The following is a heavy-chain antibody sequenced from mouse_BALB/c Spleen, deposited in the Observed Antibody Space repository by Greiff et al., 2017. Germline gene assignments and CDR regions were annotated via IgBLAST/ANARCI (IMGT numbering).Heavy chain of an antibody. V-gene: IGHV1S81*02. J-gene: IGHJ1*01. CDR3: TRNYGNYEYFDV. Sequence: QVQLQQSGAELVKPGASVKLSCKASGYTFTSYYMYWVKQRPGQGLEWIGEINPSNGGTNFNEKFKSKATLTVDKSSSTAYMQLSSLTSEDSAVYYCTRNYGNYEYFDVWGAGTTVTVSS. CDR1: GYTFTSYY. D-gene: IGHD2-1*01. CDR2: INPSNGGT.